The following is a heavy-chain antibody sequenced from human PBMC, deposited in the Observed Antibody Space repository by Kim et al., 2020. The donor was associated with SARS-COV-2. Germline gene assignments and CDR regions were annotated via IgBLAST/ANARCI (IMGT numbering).Heavy chain of an antibody. CDR3: ARRGSSGWYRYYYYGMDV. Sequence: GESLKISCKGSGYSFTSYWIGWVRQMPGKGLEWMGIIYPGDSDTRYSPSFQGQVTISADKSISTAYLQWSSLKASDTAMYYCARRGSSGWYRYYYYGMDVWGQGTTVTVSS. V-gene: IGHV5-51*01. CDR2: IYPGDSDT. J-gene: IGHJ6*02. D-gene: IGHD6-19*01. CDR1: GYSFTSYW.